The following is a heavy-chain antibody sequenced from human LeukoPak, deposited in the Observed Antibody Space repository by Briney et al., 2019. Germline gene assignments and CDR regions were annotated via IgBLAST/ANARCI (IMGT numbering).Heavy chain of an antibody. V-gene: IGHV3-74*01. CDR1: GFTFTNYW. J-gene: IGHJ4*02. CDR3: VGTIASRGSEY. D-gene: IGHD6-6*01. CDR2: LPPDELGV. Sequence: GGSLRLSCAASGFTFTNYWMHWVRQAPGMGLVWVSRLPPDELGVIYADSVKGRFTVSRDNAKNTVYLQMNNLRVDDTAMYYCVGTIASRGSEYWGQGALVTVSS.